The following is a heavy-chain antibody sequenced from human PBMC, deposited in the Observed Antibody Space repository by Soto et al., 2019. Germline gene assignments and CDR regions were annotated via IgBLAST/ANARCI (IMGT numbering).Heavy chain of an antibody. Sequence: QVQLVQSGAEVKKPGSSVKVSCTASGGSLRNSVISWVRQAPAQRLEWMGGGIPILGTANYAQKFQGRVTMTADEATSTAYMDLSSLSPVDTSVYYCARLGHPGHWGPGTLVIVSS. V-gene: IGHV1-69*01. J-gene: IGHJ4*02. CDR3: ARLGHPGH. CDR2: GIPILGTA. CDR1: GGSLRNSV.